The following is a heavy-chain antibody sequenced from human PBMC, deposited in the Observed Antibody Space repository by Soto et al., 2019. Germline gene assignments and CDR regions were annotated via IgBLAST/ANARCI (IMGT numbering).Heavy chain of an antibody. CDR1: GGSVSSGSYY. Sequence: QVQLQESGPGLVKPSETLFLTCTVSGGSVSSGSYYWIWIRQPPGKGLEWIGYIYYSGRTNYTPSLKSRVTTSVDTSKNQFTLKLSAVTAADTAVDYCARDRKNYFDYWGQGTLVTVSS. CDR3: ARDRKNYFDY. J-gene: IGHJ4*02. V-gene: IGHV4-61*01. CDR2: IYYSGRT.